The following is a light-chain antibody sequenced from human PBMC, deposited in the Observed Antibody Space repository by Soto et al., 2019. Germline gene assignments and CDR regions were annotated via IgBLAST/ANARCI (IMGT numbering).Light chain of an antibody. CDR3: ASWDDILHGPL. CDR1: TSNFGTKS. Sequence: QSALTQPPSASGTPGQRVTISCSGATSNFGTKSVNWYQHLPGAAPRLLIFNSDHRPSGVPDRFSGSKSGTSASLAISGLQSADEGDYFCASWDDILHGPLFGGGTKLTVL. CDR2: NSD. J-gene: IGLJ2*01. V-gene: IGLV1-44*01.